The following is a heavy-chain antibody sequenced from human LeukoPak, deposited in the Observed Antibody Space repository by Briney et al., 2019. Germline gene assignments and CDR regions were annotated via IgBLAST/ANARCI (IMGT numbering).Heavy chain of an antibody. V-gene: IGHV1-58*02. D-gene: IGHD4-17*01. J-gene: IGHJ5*02. CDR2: IVVGSGNT. CDR3: AAVLRSLSGFDP. Sequence: GASVKVSCKASGFTFTSSAMQWVRQARGQRLGWIGWIVVGSGNTNYAQKFQERVTITRDMSTSTAYMELSSLRSEDTAVYYCAAVLRSLSGFDPWGQGTLVTVSS. CDR1: GFTFTSSA.